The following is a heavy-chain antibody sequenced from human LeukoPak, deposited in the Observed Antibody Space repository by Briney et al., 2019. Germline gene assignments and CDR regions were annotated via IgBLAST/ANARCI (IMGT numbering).Heavy chain of an antibody. Sequence: PSETLSLTCTVSGGSFSSSSHYWGWVRQPPGKGLEWIGSMYYSGSTYYNASLGSRVTISVDTSRDQFSLKLSSVTAADTAVYYCARHFDRDGYKSNAFDIWGQGTMVTVSS. V-gene: IGHV4-39*01. CDR2: MYYSGST. D-gene: IGHD5-24*01. CDR3: ARHFDRDGYKSNAFDI. J-gene: IGHJ3*02. CDR1: GGSFSSSSHY.